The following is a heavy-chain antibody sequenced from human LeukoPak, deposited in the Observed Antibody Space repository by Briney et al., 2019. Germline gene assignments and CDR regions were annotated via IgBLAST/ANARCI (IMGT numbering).Heavy chain of an antibody. D-gene: IGHD4-17*01. CDR1: GFIFSNYA. CDR3: VKVYPTLTTSSVLGS. Sequence: GGSLRLSCAASGFIFSNYAIHWVRQAPGKGLEWVTAISYNGDNQHYADPVKCRFTISRDNSKNTVYLQIDALRTEDSAVYYCVKVYPTLTTSSVLGSWGQGTLVTVSS. V-gene: IGHV3-30*18. CDR2: ISYNGDNQ. J-gene: IGHJ4*03.